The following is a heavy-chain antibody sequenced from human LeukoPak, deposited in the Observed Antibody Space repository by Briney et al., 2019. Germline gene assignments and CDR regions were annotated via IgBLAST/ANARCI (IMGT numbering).Heavy chain of an antibody. CDR3: AKDRGYNGSGRGFDY. Sequence: ASVKVSCKASGYTFTSHYMHWVRQAPAQGLEWMGIINPGGGSTTYAQQFQGRVTMTWDMSTSTVYMELSSLRSEDTAIYYCAKDRGYNGSGRGFDYWGQGTLITVSS. V-gene: IGHV1-46*01. D-gene: IGHD3-10*01. J-gene: IGHJ4*02. CDR2: INPGGGST. CDR1: GYTFTSHY.